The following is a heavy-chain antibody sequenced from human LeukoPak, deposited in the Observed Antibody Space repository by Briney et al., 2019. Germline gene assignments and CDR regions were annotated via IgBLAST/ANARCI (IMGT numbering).Heavy chain of an antibody. CDR2: IYYSGST. Sequence: SETLSLTCTVSGGSISSSSYYWGWIRQPPGKGLEWIGSIYYSGSTYYNPSLKSRVTTSVDTSKNQFSLKLSSVTAADTAVYYCARVLYSGYDGCWFDPWGQGTLVTVSS. J-gene: IGHJ5*02. CDR1: GGSISSSSYY. CDR3: ARVLYSGYDGCWFDP. D-gene: IGHD5-12*01. V-gene: IGHV4-39*01.